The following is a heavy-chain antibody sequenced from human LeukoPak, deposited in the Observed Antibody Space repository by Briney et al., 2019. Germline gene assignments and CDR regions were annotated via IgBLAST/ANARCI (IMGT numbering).Heavy chain of an antibody. Sequence: ASVKVSCKASGYTFTSYDINWVRQATGHGLEWMGWMNPNSGNTGYAQKFQGRVTMTRNTSISTAYMELSSLRSEDTAVYYCARGLRSLLGYCSGGSCQTTEFDYWGQGTLVTVSS. J-gene: IGHJ4*02. CDR3: ARGLRSLLGYCSGGSCQTTEFDY. D-gene: IGHD2-15*01. CDR2: MNPNSGNT. CDR1: GYTFTSYD. V-gene: IGHV1-8*01.